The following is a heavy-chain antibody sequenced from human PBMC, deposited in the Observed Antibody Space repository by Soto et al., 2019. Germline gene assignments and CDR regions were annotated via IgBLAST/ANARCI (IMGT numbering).Heavy chain of an antibody. Sequence: GGSLRLSCAASGFTFSSYAMSWVRQAPGKGLEWVSAISGSGGSTYYADSVKGRFTISRDNSKNTLYLQMNSLRAEDTAVYYCAKGSTVTTRAPPRYFDYWGQGTLVTVSS. J-gene: IGHJ4*02. CDR3: AKGSTVTTRAPPRYFDY. D-gene: IGHD4-17*01. CDR1: GFTFSSYA. CDR2: ISGSGGST. V-gene: IGHV3-23*01.